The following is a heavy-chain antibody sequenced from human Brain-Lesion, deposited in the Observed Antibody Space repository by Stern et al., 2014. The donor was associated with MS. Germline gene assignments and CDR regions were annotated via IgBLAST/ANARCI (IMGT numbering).Heavy chain of an antibody. Sequence: QVQLVQSGAEVKKPGASVKVSCKVSGYTLTELSMHWVRQAPRKGLEWMGGFDPADGETIYAQKFQGRVTRTEDTSTDTAYMELSSLRSEDTAVYYCATLSPGAGGNYYRHFDYWGQGTLVTVSS. CDR2: FDPADGET. CDR3: ATLSPGAGGNYYRHFDY. CDR1: GYTLTELS. J-gene: IGHJ4*02. V-gene: IGHV1-24*01. D-gene: IGHD1-26*01.